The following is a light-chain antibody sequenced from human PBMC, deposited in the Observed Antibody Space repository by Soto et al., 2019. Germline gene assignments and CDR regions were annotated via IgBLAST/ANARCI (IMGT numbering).Light chain of an antibody. CDR3: SSYTSSDTLV. V-gene: IGLV2-14*03. J-gene: IGLJ3*02. CDR2: DVT. CDR1: NSDVGGYNY. Sequence: QSALTQPASVSGSPGQSITISCTGSNSDVGGYNYVSWYQQHPGKVPNLIIYDVTHRPSGVSDRFSGSKSGNTASLTISGLQADDEADYYCSSYTSSDTLVFGGGTQLTVL.